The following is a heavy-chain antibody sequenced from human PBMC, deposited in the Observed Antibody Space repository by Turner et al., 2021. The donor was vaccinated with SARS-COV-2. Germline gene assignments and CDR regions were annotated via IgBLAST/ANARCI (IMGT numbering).Heavy chain of an antibody. D-gene: IGHD3-22*01. CDR3: AGEEVVFRASHTLYYYGMDV. CDR2: IDYSGST. Sequence: QLQLQESGPGLVKPSETLSLPCTVSGGSISSSSYYWGWIRQPPGKGLEWIGSIDYSGSTYYNPSLKSRVTISVDTSKNQFSLKLSSVTAADTAVYYCAGEEVVFRASHTLYYYGMDVWGQGTTVTVSS. J-gene: IGHJ6*02. CDR1: GGSISSSSYY. V-gene: IGHV4-39*01.